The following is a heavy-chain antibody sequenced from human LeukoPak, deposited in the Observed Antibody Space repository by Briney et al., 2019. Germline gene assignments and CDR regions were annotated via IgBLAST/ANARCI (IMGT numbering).Heavy chain of an antibody. D-gene: IGHD1-26*01. CDR2: IKDDGVGP. CDR1: GFGFSNYW. CDR3: ARMGVGHTGLDF. Sequence: GGSLRLSCAASGFGFSNYWMDWVRQAQGKGLGWVSRIKDDGVGPNYADPAKGRFTISRDNAKNTLYLQMTSLRAKDTAVYYCARMGVGHTGLDFWGQGVLVAVSS. J-gene: IGHJ4*02. V-gene: IGHV3-74*01.